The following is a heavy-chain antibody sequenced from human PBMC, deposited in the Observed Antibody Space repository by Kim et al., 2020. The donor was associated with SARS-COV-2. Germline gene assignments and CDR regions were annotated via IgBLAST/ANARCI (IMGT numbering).Heavy chain of an antibody. Sequence: GGSLRLSCAASGFTFSSFSMNWVRQAPGKGLEWVSSISSSSSDIYYADSVKGRFTISRDNAKNSLYLQMNSLRAEDTAVYYCAREMDSSGWQPLNDFDYWGQGTLVTVSS. D-gene: IGHD6-19*01. V-gene: IGHV3-21*01. CDR1: GFTFSSFS. J-gene: IGHJ4*02. CDR2: ISSSSSDI. CDR3: AREMDSSGWQPLNDFDY.